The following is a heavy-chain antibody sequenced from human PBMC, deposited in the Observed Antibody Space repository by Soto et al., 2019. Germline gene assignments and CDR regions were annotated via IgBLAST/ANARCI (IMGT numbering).Heavy chain of an antibody. CDR1: GGSFSGYY. D-gene: IGHD3-22*01. Sequence: PSETLSLTCAVYGGSFSGYYWSWIRQPPGKGLEWIGEINHSGSTNYNPSLKSRVTISVDTSKNQFSLKLSSVTAADTAVYYCAREPYSSGDYFDYWGQGXLVTVSS. CDR2: INHSGST. V-gene: IGHV4-34*01. CDR3: AREPYSSGDYFDY. J-gene: IGHJ4*02.